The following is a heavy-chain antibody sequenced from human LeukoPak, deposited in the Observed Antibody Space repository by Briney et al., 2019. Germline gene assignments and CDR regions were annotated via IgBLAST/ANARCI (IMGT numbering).Heavy chain of an antibody. Sequence: GGSLRLSCTASGFTFSSYSMNWIRQAPGQGLEWVSSISGSLSHIYYEDSLRGRFTVSRVNAKNTLYLQMNSLRAEDTAVYDCARDPPGSGSLLHFEYWGQGTVVTGSS. CDR1: GFTFSSYS. CDR2: ISGSLSHI. CDR3: ARDPPGSGSLLHFEY. J-gene: IGHJ4*02. D-gene: IGHD5-12*01. V-gene: IGHV3-21*01.